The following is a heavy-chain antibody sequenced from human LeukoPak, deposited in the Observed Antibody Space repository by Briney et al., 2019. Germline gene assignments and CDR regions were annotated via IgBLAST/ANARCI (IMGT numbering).Heavy chain of an antibody. J-gene: IGHJ4*02. D-gene: IGHD3-9*01. V-gene: IGHV3-23*01. CDR1: GFTFSSYA. CDR2: ISGSGGST. Sequence: GGSLRLSCAASGFTFSSYAMSWARQAPGKGLEWVSAISGSGGSTYYADSVKGRFTISRDNSKNTLYLQMNSLRAEDTAVYYCAKESPKLRYFDWRTYYFDYWGQGTLVTVSS. CDR3: AKESPKLRYFDWRTYYFDY.